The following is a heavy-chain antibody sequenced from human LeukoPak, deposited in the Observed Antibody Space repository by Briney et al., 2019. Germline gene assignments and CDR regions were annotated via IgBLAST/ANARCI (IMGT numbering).Heavy chain of an antibody. CDR3: AREGYYDSSGPSWFDP. V-gene: IGHV3-74*01. D-gene: IGHD3-22*01. J-gene: IGHJ5*02. Sequence: GGSLRLSCAASGFTYSSYWMHWVRQAPAKGLVWVSRINSDGSSTSYADSVEGRFTISRDNAKNTLYLQMNSLRAEDTAVYYCAREGYYDSSGPSWFDPWGQGTLVTVSS. CDR2: INSDGSST. CDR1: GFTYSSYW.